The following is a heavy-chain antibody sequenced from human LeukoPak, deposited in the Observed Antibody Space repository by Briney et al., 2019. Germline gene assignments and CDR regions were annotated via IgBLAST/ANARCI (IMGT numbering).Heavy chain of an antibody. CDR3: ATDLGCSSTSCSDY. D-gene: IGHD2-2*01. J-gene: IGHJ4*02. CDR2: FDPEDGET. V-gene: IGHV1-24*01. Sequence: ASVKVSCKVSGYTLTELSMHWVRQPPGKGLEWMGGFDPEDGETIYAQKFQGRVTMTEDTSTDTAYMELSSLRSEDTAVYYCATDLGCSSTSCSDYWGQGTLVTVSS. CDR1: GYTLTELS.